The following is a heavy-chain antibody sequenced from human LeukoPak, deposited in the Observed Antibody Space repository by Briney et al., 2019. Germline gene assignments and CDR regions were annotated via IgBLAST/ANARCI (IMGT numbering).Heavy chain of an antibody. V-gene: IGHV3-23*03. CDR1: GFTFSNYA. J-gene: IGHJ6*03. D-gene: IGHD2-15*01. CDR2: IYSGGNT. CDR3: AKAPNIVVVVAATPDYYYYMDV. Sequence: GGSLRLSCAASGFTFSNYAMNWVRQAPGRGLEWVSVIYSGGNTYHADSVKGRFTISRDSSKNTLYLQMNSLRAEDTAVYYCAKAPNIVVVVAATPDYYYYMDVWGKGTTVTVSS.